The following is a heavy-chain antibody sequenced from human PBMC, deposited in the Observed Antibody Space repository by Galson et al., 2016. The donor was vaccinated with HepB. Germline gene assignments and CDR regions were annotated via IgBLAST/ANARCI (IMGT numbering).Heavy chain of an antibody. D-gene: IGHD3/OR15-3a*01. J-gene: IGHJ4*02. CDR1: GFTFISYG. CDR2: ISYDGRNQ. Sequence: SLRLSCAVSGFTFISYGMHWVRQAPGKGLEWVAVISYDGRNQHYADSVKGRFTISRDNSKNTLYLQMNSLRPEDTAVYYCAKDLMIFGMIMSPGDWGQGTLVTVSS. CDR3: AKDLMIFGMIMSPGD. V-gene: IGHV3-30*18.